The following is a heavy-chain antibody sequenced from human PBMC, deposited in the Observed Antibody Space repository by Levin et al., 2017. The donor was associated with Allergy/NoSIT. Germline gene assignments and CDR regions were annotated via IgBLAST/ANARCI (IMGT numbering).Heavy chain of an antibody. Sequence: GGSLRLSCAASGFTFSSYSLHWVRHAPGKGLEWVAAISYDGSNKYYADSVKARFTISRDNSKNMMYLQMNSLRPEDTSMYYCARDASIYGGNSVIWYFDVGARGTLVTVSS. D-gene: IGHD4-23*01. CDR2: ISYDGSNK. V-gene: IGHV3-30*03. CDR3: ARDASIYGGNSVIWYFDV. CDR1: GFTFSSYS. J-gene: IGHJ2*01.